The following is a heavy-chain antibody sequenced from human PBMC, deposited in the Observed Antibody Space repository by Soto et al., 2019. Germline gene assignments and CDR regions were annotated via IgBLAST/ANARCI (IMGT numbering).Heavy chain of an antibody. Sequence: GGSLRHSCAASGFTFSNHVMSWVRQAPGKGPEWVSSINSRGDNTYYAGSVRGRFTISRDNSKSTLYLQMNSLRAEDTAVYYCGNGLENHYNYDYWGQGTLVTVSS. J-gene: IGHJ4*02. CDR2: INSRGDNT. CDR3: GNGLENHYNYDY. D-gene: IGHD3-16*01. V-gene: IGHV3-23*01. CDR1: GFTFSNHV.